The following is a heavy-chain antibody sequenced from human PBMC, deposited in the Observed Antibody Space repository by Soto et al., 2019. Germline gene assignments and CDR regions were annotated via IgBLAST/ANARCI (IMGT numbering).Heavy chain of an antibody. V-gene: IGHV3-7*01. D-gene: IGHD6-13*01. CDR1: GFSFSFYW. CDR3: ARADAAGTVDY. J-gene: IGHJ4*02. CDR2: INEDGGEK. Sequence: GGSLRLSCAASGFSFSFYWMSWVRQAPGKGLEWVANINEDGGEKYYVDSVRGRFTTSRDNAKNSLYLQMNSLRAEDTAVYFCARADAAGTVDYWGQGTLVTVSS.